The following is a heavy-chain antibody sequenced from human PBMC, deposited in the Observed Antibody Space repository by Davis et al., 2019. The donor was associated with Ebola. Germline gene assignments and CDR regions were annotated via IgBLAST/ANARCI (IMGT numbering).Heavy chain of an antibody. CDR3: ARDRRYSYGTYYFYYGMDV. V-gene: IGHV3-30*14. D-gene: IGHD5-18*01. CDR2: ISKDGSNR. Sequence: GESLKISCAASGISFSSYAIHWVRQAPGQGLEWVTLISKDGSNRYYADSVKGRFTISRDNSKNTLYLQMNSLRTEDAAVYYCARDRRYSYGTYYFYYGMDVWGQGTTVTVTS. CDR1: GISFSSYA. J-gene: IGHJ6*02.